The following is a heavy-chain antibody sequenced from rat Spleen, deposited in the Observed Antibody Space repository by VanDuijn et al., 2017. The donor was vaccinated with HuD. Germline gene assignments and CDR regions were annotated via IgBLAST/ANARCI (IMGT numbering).Heavy chain of an antibody. CDR2: IYYDSRTI. J-gene: IGHJ4*01. Sequence: EVKLVESGGGLVQPGRSLKLSCAASGFNTNDYWMGWVRQAPGKGLEWIAMIYYDSRTIKYSPSLKDKFTISRDNAQNTLYLQMNKLGSEDTAIYYCARQADAWGQGASVTVSS. CDR1: GFNTNDYW. CDR3: ARQADA. V-gene: IGHV4-2*01.